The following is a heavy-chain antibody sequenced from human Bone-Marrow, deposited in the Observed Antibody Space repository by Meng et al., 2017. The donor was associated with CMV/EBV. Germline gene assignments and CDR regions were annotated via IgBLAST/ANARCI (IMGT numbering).Heavy chain of an antibody. CDR3: ARAHCSSTSCLIDY. D-gene: IGHD2-2*01. V-gene: IGHV1-2*02. CDR1: GYTFTGYY. Sequence: HGLLVHFGAELNKPGAPVKVSGKASGYTFTGYYMHWVRQAPGQGLEWMGWINPNSGGTNYAQKFQGRVTMTRDTSISTAYMKLSRLRSDDTAVYYCARAHCSSTSCLIDYWGQGTLVTVSS. J-gene: IGHJ4*02. CDR2: INPNSGGT.